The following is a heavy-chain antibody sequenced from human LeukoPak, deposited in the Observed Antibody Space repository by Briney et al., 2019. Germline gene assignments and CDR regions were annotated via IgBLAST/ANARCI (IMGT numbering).Heavy chain of an antibody. CDR1: GGSIAESSDY. V-gene: IGHV4-39*01. J-gene: IGHJ4*02. Sequence: SETLFLTCSVSGGSIAESSDYWGWIRQPPGKGLEWIGSVYYTGITDYNPSLKSRATLFVDTSENKFSLNLTSVTAADTAVYYCARRSIAAAVDYWGRGTLVTVSS. D-gene: IGHD6-13*01. CDR2: VYYTGIT. CDR3: ARRSIAAAVDY.